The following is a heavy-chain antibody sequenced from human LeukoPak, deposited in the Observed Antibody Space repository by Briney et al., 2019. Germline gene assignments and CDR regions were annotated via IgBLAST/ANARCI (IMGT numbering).Heavy chain of an antibody. J-gene: IGHJ4*02. CDR1: GFTFSSYA. Sequence: QPGGSLRLSCAASGFTFSSYAMHWVRQAPGKGLEYVSAISSNGGSTYYANSVKGRFTISRDNSKNTLYLQMGSLRAEDMAVYYCARDTWRFGEINWGQGTLVTVSS. CDR2: ISSNGGST. V-gene: IGHV3-64*01. D-gene: IGHD3-10*01. CDR3: ARDTWRFGEIN.